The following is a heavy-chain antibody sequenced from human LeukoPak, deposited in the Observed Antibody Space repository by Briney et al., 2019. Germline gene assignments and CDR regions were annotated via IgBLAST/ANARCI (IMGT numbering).Heavy chain of an antibody. CDR2: INRSGST. Sequence: SETLSLTCAVYGGSFSGYYWSWVRQPPGKGLEWIGEINRSGSTNYNPSLKSRVTISVDKSKNQFSLKLSSVTAADTAVYYCARDRVERITFGGVIVIDAFDIWGQGRMVTVSS. D-gene: IGHD3-16*02. V-gene: IGHV4-34*01. CDR3: ARDRVERITFGGVIVIDAFDI. CDR1: GGSFSGYY. J-gene: IGHJ3*02.